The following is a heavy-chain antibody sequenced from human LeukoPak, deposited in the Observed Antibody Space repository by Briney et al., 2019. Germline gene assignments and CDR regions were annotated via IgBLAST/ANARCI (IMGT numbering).Heavy chain of an antibody. D-gene: IGHD2-21*02. J-gene: IGHJ4*02. Sequence: GGSLRLSCVASGFTFSSYGIHWVRQAPGKGLEWVAVISYDGSNKYYADSVKGRFTISRDNSRNTLYLQMSSLRAEDTAVYYCARGGVETFIPPTDYWGQGTLVTVSS. V-gene: IGHV3-30*19. CDR2: ISYDGSNK. CDR3: ARGGVETFIPPTDY. CDR1: GFTFSSYG.